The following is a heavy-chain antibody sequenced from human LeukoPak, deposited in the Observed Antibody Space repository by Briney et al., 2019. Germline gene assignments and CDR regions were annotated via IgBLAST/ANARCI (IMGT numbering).Heavy chain of an antibody. CDR1: GGTISSYA. CDR2: IIPIFGTA. D-gene: IGHD6-13*01. CDR3: ARSWAPSSLVDC. V-gene: IGHV1-69*13. J-gene: IGHJ4*02. Sequence: ASVKVSCKASGGTISSYAISWVRQAPGQGLEWMGRIIPIFGTANYAQKFQGRVTITADESTSTAYMELSSLRSEDTAVYYCARSWAPSSLVDCWGQGTLVTVSS.